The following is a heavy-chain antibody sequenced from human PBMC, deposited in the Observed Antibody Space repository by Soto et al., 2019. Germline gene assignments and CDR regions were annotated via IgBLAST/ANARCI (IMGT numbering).Heavy chain of an antibody. CDR3: AKDGASNNDSYFDN. J-gene: IGHJ4*02. CDR1: GFTFSNYA. CDR2: ISGGGGGT. Sequence: GWSLRLSCAASGFTFSNYAMSWVRQAPGKGLEWVSKISGGGGGTYYADSVKGRFSISRDNSKNTLYVQMNSLRAEDTAVYYCAKDGASNNDSYFDNWGQGTLVTVSS. V-gene: IGHV3-23*01. D-gene: IGHD4-4*01.